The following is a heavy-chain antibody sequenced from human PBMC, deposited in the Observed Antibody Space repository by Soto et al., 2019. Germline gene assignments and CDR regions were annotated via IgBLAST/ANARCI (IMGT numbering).Heavy chain of an antibody. CDR1: GGSISSGGYS. CDR3: ARVKRVPVTSGYYYYGMDV. CDR2: IYHSGST. V-gene: IGHV4-30-2*01. J-gene: IGHJ6*02. Sequence: ASETLSLTCAVSGGSISSGGYSWSWIRQPPGKGLEWIGYIYHSGSTYYNPSLKSRVTISVDRSKNQFSLKLSSVTAADTAVYYCARVKRVPVTSGYYYYGMDVWGQGTTVTVSS. D-gene: IGHD4-4*01.